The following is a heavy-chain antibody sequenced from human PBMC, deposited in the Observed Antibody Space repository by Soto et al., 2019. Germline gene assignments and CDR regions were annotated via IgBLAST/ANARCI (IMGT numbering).Heavy chain of an antibody. CDR1: GGSMTSYY. CDR2: VYSSGGT. J-gene: IGHJ5*02. CDR3: ARGQRFSDWFDP. D-gene: IGHD3-3*01. V-gene: IGHV4-4*07. Sequence: NPSETLSLTCTVSGGSMTSYYWTWIRQPAGKGLEWIGRVYSSGGTHYNPSLKSRVTISLGTSKNQFSLRLLSVTDADTAVYFCARGQRFSDWFDPWGQGTLVTVSS.